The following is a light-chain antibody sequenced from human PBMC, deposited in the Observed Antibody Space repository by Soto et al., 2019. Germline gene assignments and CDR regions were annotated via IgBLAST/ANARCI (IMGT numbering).Light chain of an antibody. CDR2: GAS. V-gene: IGKV3-20*01. CDR1: QSISSGY. Sequence: EVVLTQSPGTLSLSPGERATLSCRASQSISSGYLAWYQQKPGQAPRLLIYGASSRATGIPDRFSGSGSGTDFTLTISRLEPEDIAVYYCQQYDGSLFTFGPGTKVDIK. CDR3: QQYDGSLFT. J-gene: IGKJ3*01.